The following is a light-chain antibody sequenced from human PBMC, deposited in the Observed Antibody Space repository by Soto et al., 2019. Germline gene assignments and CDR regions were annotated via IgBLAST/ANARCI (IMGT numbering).Light chain of an antibody. J-gene: IGKJ4*01. CDR3: QQYNSYPLT. CDR1: QGIRDD. Sequence: QMTRSPSSLSASVGDRVTITCRSSQGIRDDLGWYQQKPGKAPKLLIYAASILQSEVPSRFRGSGSGTDFTLTISSLQPDDFATYYCQQYNSYPLTFGGGTKVDIK. V-gene: IGKV1-17*01. CDR2: AAS.